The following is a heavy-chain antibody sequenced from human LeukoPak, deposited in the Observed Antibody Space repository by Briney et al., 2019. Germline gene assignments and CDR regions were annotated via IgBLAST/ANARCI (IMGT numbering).Heavy chain of an antibody. D-gene: IGHD3-10*01. V-gene: IGHV3-9*01. Sequence: GGSLRLSCAASGFTFDVYAMHWVRHGPGKGLEWVSSITWNSGNIDYADSVKGRFIISRDNAKNTLYLQMNSLRAEDTALYYCAKDREYGSGSYSALDYWGKGTLVTVSS. J-gene: IGHJ4*02. CDR1: GFTFDVYA. CDR3: AKDREYGSGSYSALDY. CDR2: ITWNSGNI.